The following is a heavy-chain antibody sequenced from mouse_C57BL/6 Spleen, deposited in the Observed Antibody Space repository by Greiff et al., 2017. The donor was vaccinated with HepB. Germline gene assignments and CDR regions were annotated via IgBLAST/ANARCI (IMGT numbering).Heavy chain of an antibody. Sequence: VQRVESGAELVKPGASVKISCKASGYAFSSYWMNWVKQRPGKGLEWIGQIYPGDGDTNYNGKFKGKATLTADKSSSTAYMQLSSLTSEDSAVYFCARPGSSSQFAYWGQGTLVTVSA. CDR1: GYAFSSYW. D-gene: IGHD1-1*01. CDR2: IYPGDGDT. J-gene: IGHJ3*01. V-gene: IGHV1-80*01. CDR3: ARPGSSSQFAY.